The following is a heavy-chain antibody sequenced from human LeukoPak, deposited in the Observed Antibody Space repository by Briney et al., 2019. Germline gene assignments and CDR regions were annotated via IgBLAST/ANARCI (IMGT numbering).Heavy chain of an antibody. V-gene: IGHV1-2*04. Sequence: GASVKVSCKASGYTFTGYYMHWVRQAPGQGLEWMGWINPNSGGTNYAQKFQGWVTMTRDTSISTAYMELRSLRSDDTAVYYCARVDIAVAFFDYWGQGTLVTVSS. CDR2: INPNSGGT. J-gene: IGHJ4*02. CDR1: GYTFTGYY. CDR3: ARVDIAVAFFDY. D-gene: IGHD6-19*01.